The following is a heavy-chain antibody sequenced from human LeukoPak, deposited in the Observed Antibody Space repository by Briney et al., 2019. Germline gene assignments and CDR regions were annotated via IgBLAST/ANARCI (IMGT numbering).Heavy chain of an antibody. Sequence: GASVKVSCKASGYIFTNYYMHWVRQAPGQGLEWMGIINPGGGSTTYAQKFQGRVTMTRDTSTSTVYMEVSSLRSEDTAVYYCARAGYDSSGYYSYWGHGTLVTVSS. D-gene: IGHD3-22*01. CDR1: GYIFTNYY. J-gene: IGHJ4*01. CDR3: ARAGYDSSGYYSY. CDR2: INPGGGST. V-gene: IGHV1-46*01.